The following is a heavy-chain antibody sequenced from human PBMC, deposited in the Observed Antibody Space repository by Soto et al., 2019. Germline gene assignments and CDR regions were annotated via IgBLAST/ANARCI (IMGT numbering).Heavy chain of an antibody. Sequence: QVQLVQSGAEVKKPGASVKLSCKASGYTFINYYIHWVRQARGQGLEWMGIFNPTSGSTNSAQKFQGSVTLTLDTSTRTVYMEVSSLRFDDTAGYYSARDLAAGDYWGQGTLVSVSS. CDR3: ARDLAAGDY. J-gene: IGHJ4*02. V-gene: IGHV1-46*01. CDR2: FNPTSGST. D-gene: IGHD6-13*01. CDR1: GYTFINYY.